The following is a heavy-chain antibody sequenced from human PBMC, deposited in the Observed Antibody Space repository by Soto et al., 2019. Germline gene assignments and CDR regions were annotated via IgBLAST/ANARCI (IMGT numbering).Heavy chain of an antibody. Sequence: GASVKVSCKAPADTFTSYYIHWVRQAPGHGLEWMGIIIPIFGTANYAQKFQGRVTITADKSTSTAYMELSSLRSEDTAVYYCAMGSGSYNYYGMDVWGQGTTVTVSS. CDR2: IIPIFGTA. D-gene: IGHD1-26*01. J-gene: IGHJ6*02. CDR1: ADTFTSYY. CDR3: AMGSGSYNYYGMDV. V-gene: IGHV1-69*06.